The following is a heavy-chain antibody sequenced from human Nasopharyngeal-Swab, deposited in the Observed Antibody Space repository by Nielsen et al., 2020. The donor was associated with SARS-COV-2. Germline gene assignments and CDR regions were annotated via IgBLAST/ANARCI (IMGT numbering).Heavy chain of an antibody. V-gene: IGHV3-33*01. D-gene: IGHD1-1*01. CDR3: ARAPVDNVPFDY. CDR2: IWYDGSKK. J-gene: IGHJ4*02. CDR1: GFTFSRYG. Sequence: GGSLRLSCAASGFTFSRYGMHWVRQAPGKGLEWVAVIWYDGSKKYYADSVKSRFTVSSDNSQKTVYLQMNSLRVEDTAIYFCARAPVDNVPFDYWGPGTLVTVSS.